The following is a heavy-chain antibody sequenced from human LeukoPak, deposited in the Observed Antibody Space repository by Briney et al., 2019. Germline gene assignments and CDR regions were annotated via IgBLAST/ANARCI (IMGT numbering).Heavy chain of an antibody. CDR3: ARGADCSSTSCSGAFDI. V-gene: IGHV1-69*05. CDR1: GGTFSSYA. Sequence: SVKVSCKASGGTFSSYAISWVRQAPGQGLEWMGGIIPIFGTANYAQKFQGRVTITTDESTSTAYMELSSLRSEDTAVYYCARGADCSSTSCSGAFDIWGQGTMVTVSS. J-gene: IGHJ3*02. D-gene: IGHD2-2*01. CDR2: IIPIFGTA.